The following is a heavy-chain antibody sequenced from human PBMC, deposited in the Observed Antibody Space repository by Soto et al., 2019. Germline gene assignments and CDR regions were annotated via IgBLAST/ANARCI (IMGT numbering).Heavy chain of an antibody. CDR2: ISSDGSST. V-gene: IGHV3-74*01. D-gene: IGHD1-7*01. CDR1: GFTFSSYW. CDR3: ARDNWNSY. J-gene: IGHJ4*02. Sequence: PGGSLRLSCAASGFTFSSYWMHWVRQAPGKGLVWVSRISSDGSSTSYADSVKGRFTISRDNAKSTLYLQMNSLRAEDTAVYYCARDNWNSYWGQGTLVTVS.